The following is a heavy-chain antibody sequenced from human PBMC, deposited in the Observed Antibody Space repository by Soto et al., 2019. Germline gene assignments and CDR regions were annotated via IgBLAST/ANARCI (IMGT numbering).Heavy chain of an antibody. CDR1: GGSISSSSYY. D-gene: IGHD1-26*01. J-gene: IGHJ4*02. V-gene: IGHV4-39*01. CDR3: ARLPYSTSRDY. Sequence: QVKLQESGPGLVKPSETLSLTCTVSGGSISSSSYYWGWIRQPPGKGLEWIGTIYFSGSTYYNPSLKSRVTIYVDTSKNQFSLKLSSVTAADTAVYYCARLPYSTSRDYWGQGTLVTVSS. CDR2: IYFSGST.